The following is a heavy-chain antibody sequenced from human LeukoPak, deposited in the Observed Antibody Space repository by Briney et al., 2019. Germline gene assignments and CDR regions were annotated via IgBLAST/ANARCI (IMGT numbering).Heavy chain of an antibody. J-gene: IGHJ4*02. CDR3: AKSLGLREDY. D-gene: IGHD4-17*01. CDR2: ISGSGGSI. CDR1: GFTFNSYV. V-gene: IGHV3-23*01. Sequence: GGSLRLSCAASGFTFNSYVMTWVRQAPGKGLEWVSGISGSGGSIHYADSVKGRFTIFRDNSKNTLFLQTDSLRVEDKAVYYCAKSLGLREDYWGQGTRVIVSS.